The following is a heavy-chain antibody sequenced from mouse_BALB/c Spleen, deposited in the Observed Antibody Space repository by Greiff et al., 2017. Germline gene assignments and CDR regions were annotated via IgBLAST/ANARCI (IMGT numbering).Heavy chain of an antibody. CDR3: ARETRYYFDY. CDR1: GYTFTSYR. D-gene: IGHD2-13*01. V-gene: IGHV1S41*01. Sequence: DLVKPGASVKLSCKASGYTFTSYRINWIKQRPGQGLEWIGRIAPGSGSTYYNEMFKGKATLTVDTSSSTAYIQLSSLSSEDSAVYFCARETRYYFDYWGQGTTLTVSS. CDR2: IAPGSGST. J-gene: IGHJ2*01.